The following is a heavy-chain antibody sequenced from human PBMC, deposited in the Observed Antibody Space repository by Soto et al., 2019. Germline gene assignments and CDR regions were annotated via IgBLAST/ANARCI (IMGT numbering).Heavy chain of an antibody. Sequence: SETLSLTCTVSYGSISVSNVFWGRVRQPPGKGLEWIGNIDYSGTAYFNPSLGTRVTFPVDTSKNQFSLTLYSVTAADTAVYYCARTTGRHLDLWGQGILVTVS. J-gene: IGHJ5*02. D-gene: IGHD4-4*01. CDR3: ARTTGRHLDL. CDR1: YGSISVSNVF. CDR2: IDYSGTA. V-gene: IGHV4-39*01.